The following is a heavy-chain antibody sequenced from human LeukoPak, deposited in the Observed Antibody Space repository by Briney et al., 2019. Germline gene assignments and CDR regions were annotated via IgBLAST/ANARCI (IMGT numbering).Heavy chain of an antibody. Sequence: SETLSLTCTVSGGSISSDYWSWIRQPPGKGLEWIGYDYYGGSSNYNPSLKSRVTMSLDTSKSQFYLSLTSVTAADTAVYFCAKVGYCASGSCYGKPFDPWGQGTPVTVSS. V-gene: IGHV4-59*08. CDR3: AKVGYCASGSCYGKPFDP. D-gene: IGHD2-2*01. CDR2: DYYGGSS. CDR1: GGSISSDY. J-gene: IGHJ5*02.